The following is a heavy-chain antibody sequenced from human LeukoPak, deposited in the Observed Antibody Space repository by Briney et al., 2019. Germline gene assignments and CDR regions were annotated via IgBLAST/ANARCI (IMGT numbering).Heavy chain of an antibody. CDR2: IYYSGST. CDR1: GGSISSYY. V-gene: IGHV4-59*01. Sequence: SETLSLTCTVSGGSISSYYWSWIRQPPGKGLEWIGYIYYSGSTNYNPSLKSRVTISVDTSKNQFSLKLSSVTAADTAVYYCASSYDSSAPSDYWGQGTLVTVSS. J-gene: IGHJ4*02. CDR3: ASSYDSSAPSDY. D-gene: IGHD3-22*01.